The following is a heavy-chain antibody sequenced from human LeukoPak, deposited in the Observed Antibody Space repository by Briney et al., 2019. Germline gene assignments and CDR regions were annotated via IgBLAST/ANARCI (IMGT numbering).Heavy chain of an antibody. CDR2: INHSGST. J-gene: IGHJ4*02. Sequence: SETLSLTCAVYGGSFSGYYWSWIRQPPGKGLEWIGEINHSGSTNYNPSLKSRVTISVDTSKNQFSLKLSSVTAADTAVYYCARTFSSWYQTRFDYWGQGTLVTVSS. CDR1: GGSFSGYY. D-gene: IGHD6-13*01. V-gene: IGHV4-34*01. CDR3: ARTFSSWYQTRFDY.